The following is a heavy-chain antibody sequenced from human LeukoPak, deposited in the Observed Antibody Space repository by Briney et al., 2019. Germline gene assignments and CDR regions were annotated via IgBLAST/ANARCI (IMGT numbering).Heavy chain of an antibody. D-gene: IGHD3-10*01. CDR1: GFTFSSYA. Sequence: GGSLRLSCAASGFTFSSYAMHWVRQAPDKGLERVALISYDGSNKYYADSEKGRFTISRDNSKNTLYLQMNSLRAEDTAVYYCARDPDIYGSGSFLFDYWGQGTLVTVSS. V-gene: IGHV3-30*04. J-gene: IGHJ4*02. CDR3: ARDPDIYGSGSFLFDY. CDR2: ISYDGSNK.